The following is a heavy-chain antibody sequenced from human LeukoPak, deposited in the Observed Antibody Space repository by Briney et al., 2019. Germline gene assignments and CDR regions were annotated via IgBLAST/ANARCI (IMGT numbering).Heavy chain of an antibody. Sequence: SETLSLTCTVSGGSISSSSYYWGWIRQPPGKGLEWIGSIYYSGSTYYNPSLKSRVTISVDTSKNQFSLKLSSVTAADTAVYYCAREGHYDILTGHMDYWGQGTLVTVSS. CDR2: IYYSGST. V-gene: IGHV4-39*07. D-gene: IGHD3-9*01. CDR3: AREGHYDILTGHMDY. CDR1: GGSISSSSYY. J-gene: IGHJ4*02.